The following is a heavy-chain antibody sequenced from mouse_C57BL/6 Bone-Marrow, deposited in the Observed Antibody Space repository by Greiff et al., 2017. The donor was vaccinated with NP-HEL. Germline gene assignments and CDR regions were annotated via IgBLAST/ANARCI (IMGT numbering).Heavy chain of an antibody. CDR1: GFTFSSYA. Sequence: EVKLEESGGGLVKPGGSLKLSCAASGFTFSSYAMHWVRQTPEKRLEWVATISDGGSYTYYPDNVKGRFTISRDNAKNNLYLQMSHLKSEDTAMYDYARDSDGYYCDRNGWGRGTSVTVSS. V-gene: IGHV5-4*01. J-gene: IGHJ4*01. CDR2: ISDGGSYT. CDR3: ARDSDGYYCDRNG. D-gene: IGHD2-3*01.